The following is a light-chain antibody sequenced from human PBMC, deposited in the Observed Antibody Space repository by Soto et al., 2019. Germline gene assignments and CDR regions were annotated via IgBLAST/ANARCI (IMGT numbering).Light chain of an antibody. V-gene: IGKV1-5*01. CDR2: DAS. CDR1: QSISSW. CDR3: QQYNSYWT. J-gene: IGKJ1*01. Sequence: DIQMTQCPSTLSASLGYRVTITFRASQSISSWLAWYQQKPGKAPKLLIYDASSLESGVPSRFSGSGSGTEFTLTISSLQPDDFATYYCQQYNSYWTFGQGTKVDI.